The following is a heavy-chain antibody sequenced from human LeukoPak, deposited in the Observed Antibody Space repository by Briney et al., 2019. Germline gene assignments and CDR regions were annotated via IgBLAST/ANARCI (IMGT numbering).Heavy chain of an antibody. CDR3: ATDRGDSSGLYYFDY. V-gene: IGHV1-69*06. CDR1: GGTFSSYA. J-gene: IGHJ4*02. CDR2: IIPIFGTA. D-gene: IGHD3-22*01. Sequence: LGASVKVSCKASGGTFSSYAISWVRQAPGQGLEWMGGIIPIFGTANYAQKFQGRVTMTEDTSTDTAYMELSSLRSEDTAVYYCATDRGDSSGLYYFDYWGQGTLVTVSS.